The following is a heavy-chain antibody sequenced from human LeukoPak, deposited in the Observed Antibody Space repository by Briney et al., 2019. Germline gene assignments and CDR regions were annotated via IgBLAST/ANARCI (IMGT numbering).Heavy chain of an antibody. Sequence: SVKVSCKASGGTFSSYAISWVRQAPGQGLEWMGGIIPIFGTANYAQKFQGRVTITTDESTSTAYMELSSLRSEDTAVYYCARVPPPYSGYDPFDYWGQGTLVTVSS. CDR3: ARVPPPYSGYDPFDY. V-gene: IGHV1-69*05. J-gene: IGHJ4*02. CDR2: IIPIFGTA. D-gene: IGHD5-12*01. CDR1: GGTFSSYA.